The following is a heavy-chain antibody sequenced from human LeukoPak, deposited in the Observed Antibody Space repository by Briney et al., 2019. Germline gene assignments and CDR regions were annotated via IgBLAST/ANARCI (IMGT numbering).Heavy chain of an antibody. J-gene: IGHJ6*02. Sequence: GRSLRLSCAASGFTFSSYGMHWVRQAPGKGLEWVAVISYDGSNKYYADSVKGRFTISRDNSKNTLYLQMNSLRAEDTAVYYCARPYDILTRNYYYGMDVWGQGTTVTVSS. CDR2: ISYDGSNK. CDR3: ARPYDILTRNYYYGMDV. V-gene: IGHV3-30*03. D-gene: IGHD3-9*01. CDR1: GFTFSSYG.